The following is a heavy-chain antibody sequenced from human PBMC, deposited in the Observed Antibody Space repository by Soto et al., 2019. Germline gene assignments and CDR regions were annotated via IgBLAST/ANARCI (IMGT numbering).Heavy chain of an antibody. J-gene: IGHJ4*02. D-gene: IGHD1-1*01. CDR2: IRSKAGGGTT. V-gene: IGHV3-15*01. CDR1: GFTFNIAW. Sequence: GGSLRLSCAASGFTFNIAWMSWVRQAPGKGLEWVGRIRSKAGGGTTDYAAPVKGRFTISRDDSKNTLYLQMNSLKTEDTAVYYCIATHRGNPARPYLDFWGQGTLVTVSS. CDR3: IATHRGNPARPYLDF.